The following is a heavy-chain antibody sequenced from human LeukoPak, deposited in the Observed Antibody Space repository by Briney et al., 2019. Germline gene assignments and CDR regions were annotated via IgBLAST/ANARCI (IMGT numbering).Heavy chain of an antibody. CDR3: ATLEGYSGFAVPRYFDL. CDR1: GFTFSSYS. V-gene: IGHV3-48*04. J-gene: IGHJ2*01. D-gene: IGHD5-12*01. CDR2: ISSSSSTI. Sequence: PGGSLRLSCAASGFTFSSYSMNWVRQAPGKGLEWVSYISSSSSTIYYADSVKGRFTISRDNAKNSLYLQMNSLRAEDTAVYYCATLEGYSGFAVPRYFDLWGRGTLVTVSS.